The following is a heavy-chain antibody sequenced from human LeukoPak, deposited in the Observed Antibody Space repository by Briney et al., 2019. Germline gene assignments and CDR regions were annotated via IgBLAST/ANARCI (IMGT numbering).Heavy chain of an antibody. CDR3: ARGYTAAAGDLDY. V-gene: IGHV3-33*01. Sequence: GRSLRLSCAASGFTFSSYGMHWVRQAPGKGLEWVAVIWYDGSNKYYADSVKGRFTISRDNSKNTLYLQMNSLRAEDTAVYYCARGYTAAAGDLDYWGQGTLVTVSS. CDR2: IWYDGSNK. D-gene: IGHD6-13*01. CDR1: GFTFSSYG. J-gene: IGHJ4*02.